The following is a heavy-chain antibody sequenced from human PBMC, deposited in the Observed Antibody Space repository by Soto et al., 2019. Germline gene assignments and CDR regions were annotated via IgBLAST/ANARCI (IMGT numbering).Heavy chain of an antibody. CDR1: GFTFSSYW. CDR3: ARDKGIPGPYYYDSSGHTAFDY. J-gene: IGHJ4*02. CDR2: INSDGSST. Sequence: VGSLRLSCAASGFTFSSYWMHWVRQAPGKGLVWVSRINSDGSSTSYADSGKGRFTISRDNAKNTLYLQMNSLRAEDTAVYYCARDKGIPGPYYYDSSGHTAFDYWGQGT. V-gene: IGHV3-74*01. D-gene: IGHD3-22*01.